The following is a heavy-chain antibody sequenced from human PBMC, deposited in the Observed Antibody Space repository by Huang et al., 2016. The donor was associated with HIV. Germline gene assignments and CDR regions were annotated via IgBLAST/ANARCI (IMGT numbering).Heavy chain of an antibody. Sequence: QMRFQESGPGLVKPSGTLSLTCNVPGGSFNTGRYYWGWFRQPPGKGLELVGSLYYTAKMHYAPSLKGRRTMSADTSKNQFSRNLSSVTAADTAIYYCARNHDFWRGRMFAISYFDVWGRGTLVTVAS. CDR2: LYYTAKM. V-gene: IGHV4-39*01. D-gene: IGHD3-3*01. J-gene: IGHJ2*01. CDR3: ARNHDFWRGRMFAISYFDV. CDR1: GGSFNTGRYY.